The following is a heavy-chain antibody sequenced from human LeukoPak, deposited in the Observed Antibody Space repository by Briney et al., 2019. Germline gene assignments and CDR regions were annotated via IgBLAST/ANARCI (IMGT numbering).Heavy chain of an antibody. D-gene: IGHD1-26*01. CDR2: IYYSGST. J-gene: IGHJ3*02. CDR3: ARGLLGSYIVFDI. Sequence: SETLSLTCTVSGGSISSYYWSWIRQPPGKGLEWIGYIYYSGSTNYNPSLKSRVTISVDTSKNQFSLKLSSVTAADTAVYYCARGLLGSYIVFDIWGQGTMVTVSS. V-gene: IGHV4-59*12. CDR1: GGSISSYY.